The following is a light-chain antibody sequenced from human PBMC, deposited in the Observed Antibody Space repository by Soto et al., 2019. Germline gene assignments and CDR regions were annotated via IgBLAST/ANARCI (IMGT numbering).Light chain of an antibody. V-gene: IGLV2-11*01. J-gene: IGLJ1*01. CDR1: SSDVGGYNY. Sequence: QSALTQPRSVSGSPGQSVTISCTGSSSDVGGYNYVSWYQQLPGKVPKLLIYDVSKRPSGVPDRFSGSKSDNTASLTISGLLAEDEADYYCATWDDRLNGYVFGSGTKLTVL. CDR2: DVS. CDR3: ATWDDRLNGYV.